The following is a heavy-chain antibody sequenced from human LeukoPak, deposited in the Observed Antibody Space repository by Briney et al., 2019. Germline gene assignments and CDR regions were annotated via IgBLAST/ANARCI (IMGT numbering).Heavy chain of an antibody. CDR2: ISAYNGNT. J-gene: IGHJ5*02. CDR1: GYTFTSYG. D-gene: IGHD3-10*01. Sequence: ASVKVSCKASGYTFTSYGISWVRQAPGQGLEWMGWISAYNGNTNYAQKLQGRVTMTTDTSTSTAYMELRSLRSDDTAVYYCARVGVGITPIGWFDPWGQGTLVTVSS. V-gene: IGHV1-18*01. CDR3: ARVGVGITPIGWFDP.